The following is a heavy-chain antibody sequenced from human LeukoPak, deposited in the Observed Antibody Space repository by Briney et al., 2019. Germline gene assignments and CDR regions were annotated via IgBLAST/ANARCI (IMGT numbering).Heavy chain of an antibody. CDR1: GYSFTSYW. J-gene: IGHJ4*02. Sequence: GESLKISCKGSGYSFTSYWIGWVRQMPGEGLEWMGIIYPGDSDTRYSPSFQGQVTISADKSISTAYLQWSSLKASDTAMYYCARLREDSSGGENSFDYGAQEPLVTVSS. D-gene: IGHD6-19*01. CDR2: IYPGDSDT. CDR3: ARLREDSSGGENSFDY. V-gene: IGHV5-51*01.